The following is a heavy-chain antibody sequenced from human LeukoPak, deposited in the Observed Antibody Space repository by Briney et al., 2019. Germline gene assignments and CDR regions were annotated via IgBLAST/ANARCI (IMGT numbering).Heavy chain of an antibody. CDR2: ISSSSSSYI. CDR3: ARDYSLDYYGSGSYDY. D-gene: IGHD3-10*01. Sequence: GGSLRLSCAASGFTFSSYSMNWVRQAPGKGLKWVSSISSSSSSYIYYADSVKGRFTISRDNAKNSLYLQMNSLRAEDTAVYYCARDYSLDYYGSGSYDYWGQGTLVTVSS. CDR1: GFTFSSYS. J-gene: IGHJ4*02. V-gene: IGHV3-21*01.